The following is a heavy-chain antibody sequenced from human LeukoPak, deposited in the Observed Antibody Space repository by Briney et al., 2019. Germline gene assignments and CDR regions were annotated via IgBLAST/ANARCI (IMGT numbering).Heavy chain of an antibody. D-gene: IGHD3-16*01. J-gene: IGHJ4*02. V-gene: IGHV1-46*01. CDR1: GYSFSTHW. Sequence: GASVKVSCKASGYSFSTHWMHWVRQAPGQGLEWMGIINPSGGFTSYAQKLQGRVTVTRDMSTSTVYMELSNLRSEDTAVYYCASSSRWELRYYFDNWGQGTLVTVSS. CDR3: ASSSRWELRYYFDN. CDR2: INPSGGFT.